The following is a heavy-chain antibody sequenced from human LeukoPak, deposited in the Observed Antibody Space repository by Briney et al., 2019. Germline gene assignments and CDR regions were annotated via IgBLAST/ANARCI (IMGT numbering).Heavy chain of an antibody. CDR3: ARVPLAAAGGFDY. CDR1: GGSISTYY. D-gene: IGHD6-13*01. J-gene: IGHJ4*02. V-gene: IGHV4-59*01. Sequence: PSETLSLTCTVSGGSISTYYWSWLRQPPGKGLEWIGYIYYSGSSNYNPSLKSRVTISVDTSKNQFSLKLSSVTAADTAMYYCARVPLAAAGGFDYWGQGTLVTVSS. CDR2: IYYSGSS.